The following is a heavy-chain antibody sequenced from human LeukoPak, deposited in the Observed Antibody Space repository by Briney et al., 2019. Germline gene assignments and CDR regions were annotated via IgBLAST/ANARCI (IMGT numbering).Heavy chain of an antibody. Sequence: ASVKISIKASGYTFSDYYIHWVRQAPGQGLEWMGWITPNSGGTKYAQRFQGRVTMTRDTSISTAYMDLSSLGSDDTAVFYCVRKSATRRTSEFDYWGQGTPVTVSS. V-gene: IGHV1-2*02. CDR2: ITPNSGGT. CDR3: VRKSATRRTSEFDY. J-gene: IGHJ4*02. CDR1: GYTFSDYY. D-gene: IGHD2-15*01.